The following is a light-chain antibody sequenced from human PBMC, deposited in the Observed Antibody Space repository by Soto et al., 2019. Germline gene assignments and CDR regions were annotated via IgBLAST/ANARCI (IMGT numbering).Light chain of an antibody. J-gene: IGLJ1*01. CDR2: GDS. CDR1: SSNIGAGYD. CDR3: QSNDNGLSGSDG. Sequence: QSVLTQPPSVSGAPGQRGTISCTGSSSNIGAGYDVNWYQQLPETAPKLLIFGDSNRPSGVPDRFSGSKSGTSASLVITGLQADDEADYYCQSNDNGLSGSDGFGTGTKV. V-gene: IGLV1-40*01.